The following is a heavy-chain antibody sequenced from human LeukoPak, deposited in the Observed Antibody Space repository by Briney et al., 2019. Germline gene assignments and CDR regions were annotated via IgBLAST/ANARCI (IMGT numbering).Heavy chain of an antibody. CDR3: ARDHYYDSSGNYYGGYYFDY. J-gene: IGHJ4*02. V-gene: IGHV3-21*01. CDR2: ISTSSSYI. D-gene: IGHD3-22*01. Sequence: GWSLRLSCAASGFSFSSYTMNWVRQAPGKGLEWVSSISTSSSYIYYADSVKGRFTISRDNARNSLYLQMNSLRAEDTAVYYCARDHYYDSSGNYYGGYYFDYWGQGTLVTVSS. CDR1: GFSFSSYT.